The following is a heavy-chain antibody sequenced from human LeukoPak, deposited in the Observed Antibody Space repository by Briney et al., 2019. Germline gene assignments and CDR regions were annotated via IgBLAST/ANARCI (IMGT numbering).Heavy chain of an antibody. D-gene: IGHD1-26*01. CDR3: ARDLRRVGATKYFDS. V-gene: IGHV4-4*02. Sequence: SGTLSLTCVVSGGSISSSNWWSWVRQPPGKGLEWIGEIYHSGSTNYNPPLESRVSISLDKSKNQFSLRVTSVTAADTVVYYCARDLRRVGATKYFDSWGQGTLVTVSS. CDR1: GGSISSSNW. CDR2: IYHSGST. J-gene: IGHJ4*02.